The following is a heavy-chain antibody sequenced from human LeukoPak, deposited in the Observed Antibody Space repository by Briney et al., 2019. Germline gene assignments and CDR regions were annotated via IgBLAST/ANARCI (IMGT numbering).Heavy chain of an antibody. D-gene: IGHD5-24*01. CDR2: IYYSGST. Sequence: SETLSLTCTVSGGSISSYYWSWIRQPPGKGLEWIGYIYYSGSTNYNPSLKSRVTISVDTSKNQFSLKLTSVTAADTAVYYCARGLLDGYTHPAAFDLWGQGTMVTVSS. CDR1: GGSISSYY. V-gene: IGHV4-59*01. CDR3: ARGLLDGYTHPAAFDL. J-gene: IGHJ3*01.